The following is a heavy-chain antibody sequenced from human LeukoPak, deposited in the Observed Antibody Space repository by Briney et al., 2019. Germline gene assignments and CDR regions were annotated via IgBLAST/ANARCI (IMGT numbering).Heavy chain of an antibody. CDR3: ARVGSYCSSTSCYNPDDNWFDP. D-gene: IGHD2-2*02. CDR2: INPNSGGT. Sequence: ASVKVSCKASGYTFTGYYMHWVRQAPGQGLEWMGWINPNSGGTNYAQKFQGRVTMTRDTSISTAYMELSRLRSDDTAVYYCARVGSYCSSTSCYNPDDNWFDPWGQGTLVTVSS. V-gene: IGHV1-2*02. CDR1: GYTFTGYY. J-gene: IGHJ5*02.